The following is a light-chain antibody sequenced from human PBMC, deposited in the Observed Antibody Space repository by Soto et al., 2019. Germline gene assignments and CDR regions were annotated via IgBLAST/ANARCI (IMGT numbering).Light chain of an antibody. J-gene: IGKJ2*01. CDR1: RSIASSY. CDR2: AAS. V-gene: IGKV3-20*01. Sequence: IVLTQSPDTLSLSPGERATLSCRASRSIASSYLAWYQQKPGQAPRLLIYAASTRATGIPDRFSGSGSATDFTLTISRLEPEDFAVYYCQQYGSSPPYTFGQGTKLEIK. CDR3: QQYGSSPPYT.